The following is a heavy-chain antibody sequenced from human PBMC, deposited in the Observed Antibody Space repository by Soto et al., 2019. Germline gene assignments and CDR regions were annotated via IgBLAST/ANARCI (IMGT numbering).Heavy chain of an antibody. V-gene: IGHV1-69*01. CDR3: ARDRQLWPPSDSWFDP. Sequence: QVQLVQSGAEVKKPGSSVKVSCKASGGTFSSYAIIWVRQAPGQGLEWRGGIIPIFGTANYAQKFQGRVTITADESTSTAYMELSSLRSEDTAVYYCARDRQLWPPSDSWFDPWGQGTQITVSS. D-gene: IGHD5-18*01. CDR2: IIPIFGTA. J-gene: IGHJ5*02. CDR1: GGTFSSYA.